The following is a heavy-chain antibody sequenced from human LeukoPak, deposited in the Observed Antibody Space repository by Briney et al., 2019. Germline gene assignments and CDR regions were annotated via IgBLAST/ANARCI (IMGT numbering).Heavy chain of an antibody. CDR3: ARSDCSGGSCYSNAFDI. Sequence: GGSLRLSCAASGFTFSSYGMNWVRQAPGKGLEWVSSISSSSSYIYYADSVKGRFTISRDNAKNSLYLQMNILRAEDTAVYYCARSDCSGGSCYSNAFDIWGQGTMVTVSS. CDR2: ISSSSSYI. J-gene: IGHJ3*02. V-gene: IGHV3-21*01. CDR1: GFTFSSYG. D-gene: IGHD2-15*01.